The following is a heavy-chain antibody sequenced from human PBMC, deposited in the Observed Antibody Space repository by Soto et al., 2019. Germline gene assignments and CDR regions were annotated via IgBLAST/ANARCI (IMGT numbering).Heavy chain of an antibody. CDR3: AIWSNWNPLYYRGMDV. D-gene: IGHD1-20*01. V-gene: IGHV1-69*08. CDR1: GVAFTNYS. CDR2: IIPLHNTS. Sequence: EASVKVSCKVSGVAFTNYSLNWVRHAPGQGLEWLGGIIPLHNTSNYSLKLLGRGSVTADISSNTVYMHLSGLTSDDTATYYCAIWSNWNPLYYRGMDVWGQGTKVTVSS. J-gene: IGHJ6*02.